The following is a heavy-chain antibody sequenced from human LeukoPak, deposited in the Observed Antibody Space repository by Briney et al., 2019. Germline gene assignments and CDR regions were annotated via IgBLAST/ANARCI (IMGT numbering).Heavy chain of an antibody. D-gene: IGHD5-24*01. CDR2: IYHSGST. CDR1: GGSISSSNW. CDR3: AREGGYNVDAFDV. Sequence: SETLSLTCAVSGGSISSSNWWSWVRQPPGKGLEWIGEIYHSGSTNYNPSLKSRVTISVDKSKNQFSLKLSSVTAADRAVYYCAREGGYNVDAFDVWGQGTMVIVSS. J-gene: IGHJ3*01. V-gene: IGHV4-4*02.